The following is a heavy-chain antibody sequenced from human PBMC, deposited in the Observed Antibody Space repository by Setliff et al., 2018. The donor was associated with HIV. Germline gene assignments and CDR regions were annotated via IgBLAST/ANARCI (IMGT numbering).Heavy chain of an antibody. CDR2: IISILDIT. V-gene: IGHV1-69*10. CDR1: GGSFSKYL. Sequence: GASVKVSCKTSGGSFSKYLFTWVRQAPGQGLEWMGQIISILDITSYTQKLQGRVSITADKSTSTFYMELSDLTSADTAVYYCAGPRGDEAFDVWGQGTKVTVSS. D-gene: IGHD3-10*01. J-gene: IGHJ3*01. CDR3: AGPRGDEAFDV.